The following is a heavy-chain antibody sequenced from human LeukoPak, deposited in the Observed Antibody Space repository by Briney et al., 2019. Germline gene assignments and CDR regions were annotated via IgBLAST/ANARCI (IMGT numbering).Heavy chain of an antibody. CDR3: ARARWFGEGLGAFDI. V-gene: IGHV4-59*01. D-gene: IGHD3-10*01. CDR1: GGSISSYY. J-gene: IGHJ3*02. CDR2: IYYSGSS. Sequence: SETLSLTCTVSGGSISSYYWSWIRQPPGKGLEWIGYIYYSGSSTYSPSLKSRVTISVDTPKNQFSLKLSSVTAADTAVYYCARARWFGEGLGAFDIWGQGTVVTVSS.